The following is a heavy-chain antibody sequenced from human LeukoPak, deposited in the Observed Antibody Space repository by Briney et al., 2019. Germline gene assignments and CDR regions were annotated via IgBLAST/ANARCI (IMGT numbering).Heavy chain of an antibody. V-gene: IGHV1-69*02. J-gene: IGHJ4*02. CDR1: GGTFSSYT. D-gene: IGHD3-3*01. Sequence: ASVKVSCKASGGTFSSYTISWVRQAPGQGLEWMGRIIPILGIANYAQKFQGRVTITADKSTSTAYMELSSLRSEDTAVYYCAGGRTTDFWSSYYTGPSDYWGQGTLVTVSS. CDR3: AGGRTTDFWSSYYTGPSDY. CDR2: IIPILGIA.